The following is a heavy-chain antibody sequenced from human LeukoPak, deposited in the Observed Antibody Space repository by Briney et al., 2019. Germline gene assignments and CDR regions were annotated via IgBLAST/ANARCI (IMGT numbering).Heavy chain of an antibody. D-gene: IGHD4-17*01. CDR2: IIPIFGTA. V-gene: IGHV1-69*13. Sequence: ASVKVSCKASGGTFSSYAISWVRQAPGQGLEWMGGIIPIFGTANYAQKFQGRVTITADESTSTAYMELSSLRSKDTAVYYCARANYGDYDYFDYWGQGTLVTVSS. CDR1: GGTFSSYA. CDR3: ARANYGDYDYFDY. J-gene: IGHJ4*02.